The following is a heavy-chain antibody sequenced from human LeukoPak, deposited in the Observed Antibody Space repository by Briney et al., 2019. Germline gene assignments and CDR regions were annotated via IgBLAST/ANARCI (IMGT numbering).Heavy chain of an antibody. Sequence: SETLSLTCTVSGGSISSYYWSWIRQPAGKGLEWIGRIYTSGSTNYNPSLKSRVTMSVDTSKNQFSLKLSSVTAADTAVYYCARDGYCSSTSCYPWYFDLWGRGTLVTVSS. J-gene: IGHJ2*01. CDR2: IYTSGST. CDR1: GGSISSYY. D-gene: IGHD2-2*01. CDR3: ARDGYCSSTSCYPWYFDL. V-gene: IGHV4-4*07.